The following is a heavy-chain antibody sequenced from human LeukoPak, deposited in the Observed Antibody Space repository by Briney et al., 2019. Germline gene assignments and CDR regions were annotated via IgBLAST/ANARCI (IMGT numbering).Heavy chain of an antibody. CDR1: GFTFSSNW. V-gene: IGHV3-7*03. CDR2: IKQDGSEK. CDR3: AREKFDY. J-gene: IGHJ4*02. Sequence: GGSLRLSCAASGFTFSSNWMSWVRQAPGKGLEWVANIKQDGSEKYYVDSVKGRFTISRDNAKNSLYLQMNSLRAEDTAVYYCAREKFDYWGQGTLVTVSS.